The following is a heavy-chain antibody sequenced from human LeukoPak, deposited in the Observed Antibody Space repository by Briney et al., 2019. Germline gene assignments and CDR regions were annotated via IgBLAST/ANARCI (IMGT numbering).Heavy chain of an antibody. CDR3: ARAGATVTYFDY. CDR2: IYSGGGT. J-gene: IGHJ4*02. Sequence: GGSLRLSCAASGFTVSSNYMSWVRQAPGKGLEWVSIIYSGGGTYYADSVKGRFTISRDNSRNTLYLQMNSLRAEDTAVYYCARAGATVTYFDYWGQGTLVTVSS. CDR1: GFTVSSNY. D-gene: IGHD4-17*01. V-gene: IGHV3-53*01.